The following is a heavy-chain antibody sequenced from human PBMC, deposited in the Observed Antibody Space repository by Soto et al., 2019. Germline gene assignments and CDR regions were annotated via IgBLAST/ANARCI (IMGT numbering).Heavy chain of an antibody. Sequence: EVQLVESGGGLVEPGGSLRLSCAASRFTFSRYEMNWVRQAPGKGLEWVASISSSGTSIYYADSVKGRFSISRDNDKNSVYLARNSLRVDDTAVYYCTRDRGYTSSSYGGAFDFWGQRTLATVSS. CDR3: TRDRGYTSSSYGGAFDF. D-gene: IGHD6-6*01. J-gene: IGHJ4*02. CDR2: ISSSGTSI. CDR1: RFTFSRYE. V-gene: IGHV3-48*03.